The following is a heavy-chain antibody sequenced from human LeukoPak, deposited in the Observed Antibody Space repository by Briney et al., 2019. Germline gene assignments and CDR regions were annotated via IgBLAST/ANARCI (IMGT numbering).Heavy chain of an antibody. D-gene: IGHD3-22*01. V-gene: IGHV1-18*01. Sequence: GASVKVSCKASGYTFTSYGISWVRQAPGQGLEWMGWISAYNGNTNYAQKLQGRVTMTTDTSTSTAYMEPRSLRSDDTAVYYCARAGRPYYYDSSGYLDYWGQGTLVTVSS. CDR1: GYTFTSYG. CDR2: ISAYNGNT. CDR3: ARAGRPYYYDSSGYLDY. J-gene: IGHJ4*02.